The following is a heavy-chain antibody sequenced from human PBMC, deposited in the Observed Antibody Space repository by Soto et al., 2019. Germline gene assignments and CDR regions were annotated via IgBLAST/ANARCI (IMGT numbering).Heavy chain of an antibody. J-gene: IGHJ4*02. Sequence: GGSLRLSCAASGFTFSDHSMAWIRQAPGKGLEWLSYITTSSTLYYAVSVKGRFTMSRDNAKNSLYLLMNSLRVEDTAVYYCARGEGDSSGHRFDSWGPGRLVTVSS. CDR2: ITTSSTL. CDR1: GFTFSDHS. CDR3: ARGEGDSSGHRFDS. V-gene: IGHV3-11*01. D-gene: IGHD6-19*01.